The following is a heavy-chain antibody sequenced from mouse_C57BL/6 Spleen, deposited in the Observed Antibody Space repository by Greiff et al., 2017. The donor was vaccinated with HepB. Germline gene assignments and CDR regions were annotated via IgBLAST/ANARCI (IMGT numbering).Heavy chain of an antibody. Sequence: EVQLVESGPGMVKPSQSLSLTCTVTGYSITSGYDWHWIRHFPGNKLEWMGYISYSGSTNYNPSLKSRISITHDTSKNHFFLKLNSVTTEDTATYYCAREGYPDWYFDVWGTGTTVTVSS. V-gene: IGHV3-1*01. CDR2: ISYSGST. D-gene: IGHD2-2*01. CDR1: GYSITSGYD. J-gene: IGHJ1*03. CDR3: AREGYPDWYFDV.